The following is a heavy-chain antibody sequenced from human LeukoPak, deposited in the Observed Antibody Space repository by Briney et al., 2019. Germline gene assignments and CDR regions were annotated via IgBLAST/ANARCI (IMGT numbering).Heavy chain of an antibody. CDR1: GFTFSSYA. CDR3: ARGGISGYYYHYMDV. CDR2: ISSNGGST. D-gene: IGHD3-16*01. Sequence: GGSLRLSCAASGFTFSSYAMHWVRQAPGKGLEYVSAISSNGGSTYYANSVKGRFTISRDNSKNTLYLQMGSLRAEDMAVYYCARGGISGYYYHYMDVWGKGTTVTISS. J-gene: IGHJ6*03. V-gene: IGHV3-64*01.